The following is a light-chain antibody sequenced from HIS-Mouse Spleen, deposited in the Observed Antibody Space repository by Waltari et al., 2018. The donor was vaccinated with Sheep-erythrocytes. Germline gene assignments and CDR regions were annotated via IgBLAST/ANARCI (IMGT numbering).Light chain of an antibody. V-gene: IGKV3-11*01. CDR2: DAS. CDR1: QSVSSY. Sequence: EIVLTQSPATLSLSPGERATLSCRASQSVSSYLAWYQQKPGQAPRLLTYDASNRATGIPARFSGSGSGTDFTLTISSLEPEDFAVYDCQQRSNWLTFGGGTKVEIK. CDR3: QQRSNWLT. J-gene: IGKJ4*01.